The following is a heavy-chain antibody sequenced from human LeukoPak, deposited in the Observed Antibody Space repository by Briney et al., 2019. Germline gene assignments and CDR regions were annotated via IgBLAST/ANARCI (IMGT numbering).Heavy chain of an antibody. CDR1: GFTFDDYA. Sequence: PGGSLRLSCAASGFTFDDYAMPWVRQAPGKGLEWVSGISWNSGSIGYADSVKGRFTISRDNAKNSLYLQMNSLRAEDTALYYCAKAGAYCSSTSCFYFDYWGQGTLVTVSS. CDR3: AKAGAYCSSTSCFYFDY. V-gene: IGHV3-9*01. CDR2: ISWNSGSI. J-gene: IGHJ4*02. D-gene: IGHD2-2*01.